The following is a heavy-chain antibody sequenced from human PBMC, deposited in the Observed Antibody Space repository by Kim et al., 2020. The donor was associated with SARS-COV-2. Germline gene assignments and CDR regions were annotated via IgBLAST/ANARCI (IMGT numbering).Heavy chain of an antibody. D-gene: IGHD3-22*01. CDR2: INHSGST. V-gene: IGHV4-34*01. CDR1: GGSFSGYY. J-gene: IGHJ4*02. CDR3: ARGDSSGYYY. Sequence: SETLSLTCAVYGGSFSGYYWSWIRQPPGKGLEWIGEINHSGSTNYNPSLKSRVTISVDTSKNQFSLKLSSVTGADTAVYYCARGDSSGYYYWGQGTLVTVSS.